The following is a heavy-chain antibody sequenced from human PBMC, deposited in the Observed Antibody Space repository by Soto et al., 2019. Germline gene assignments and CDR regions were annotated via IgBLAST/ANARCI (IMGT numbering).Heavy chain of an antibody. J-gene: IGHJ5*02. CDR3: ARAYGGCACYLNWFAP. Sequence: PSETLSLTCTVSGGSISSYYWSWIRQPAGKGLEWIGRIYTSGSTNYNPSLKSRVTMSVDTSKNQFSLKLSSVTAADTAVYYCARAYGGCACYLNWFAPWGQGPLVPVSS. CDR2: IYTSGST. V-gene: IGHV4-4*07. D-gene: IGHD2-21*02. CDR1: GGSISSYY.